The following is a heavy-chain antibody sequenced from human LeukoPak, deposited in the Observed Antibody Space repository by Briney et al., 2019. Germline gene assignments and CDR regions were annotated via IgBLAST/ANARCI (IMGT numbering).Heavy chain of an antibody. CDR1: GYTFTGYY. J-gene: IGHJ6*03. V-gene: IGHV1-2*02. D-gene: IGHD4-17*01. Sequence: ASVKVSCKASGYTFTGYYMHWVRQAPGQGLEWMGWINPNSGGTNYAQKFQGRVTMTRDTSISTAYMELSRLRSDDTAVYYCARSPTTVTTGVYYYMDVWGKGTTVTVSS. CDR3: ARSPTTVTTGVYYYMDV. CDR2: INPNSGGT.